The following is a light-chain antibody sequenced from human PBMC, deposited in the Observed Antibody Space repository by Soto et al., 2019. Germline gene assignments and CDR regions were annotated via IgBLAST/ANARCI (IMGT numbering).Light chain of an antibody. CDR3: QQYGSSPYT. J-gene: IGKJ2*01. CDR2: GAS. V-gene: IGKV3-20*01. CDR1: QSVSSSY. Sequence: EIVLTQSPGTLSLSPGERATLSCRASQSVSSSYLAWYQQKPGQAPRLLIYGASSRATGIPDRFSGSGSGTDFTLTISRLEPEVFAVYYCQQYGSSPYTFGQGTKREIK.